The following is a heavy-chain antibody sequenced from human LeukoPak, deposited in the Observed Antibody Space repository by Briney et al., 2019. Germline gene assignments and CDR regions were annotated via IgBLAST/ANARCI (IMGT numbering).Heavy chain of an antibody. CDR2: LNWNGGST. D-gene: IGHD6-19*01. CDR3: ANGRAVAGPFDY. V-gene: IGHV3-20*04. Sequence: GGSLRLSCADSGFTFDDYGMSGVRQAPGKGLEWVSGLNWNGGSTRYADSVKGRFTISRDNAKNTLYLQMNSLRAEDTAVYYCANGRAVAGPFDYWGQGTLVTVSS. J-gene: IGHJ4*02. CDR1: GFTFDDYG.